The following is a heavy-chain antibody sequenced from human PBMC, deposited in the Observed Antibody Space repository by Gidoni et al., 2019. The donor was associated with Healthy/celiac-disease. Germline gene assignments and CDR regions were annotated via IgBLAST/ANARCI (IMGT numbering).Heavy chain of an antibody. CDR3: ATSRIAAAGTEGGY. Sequence: VQPVQSGAEVKTPGESLKISCKVSRHSFTSYWIGWVRQMPGKGLEWMGIIYPGDSDTRYSPSFQGQVTISADKSISTAYRQWSSLKASDTAMYYCATSRIAAAGTEGGYWGQGTLVTVSS. CDR1: RHSFTSYW. CDR2: IYPGDSDT. J-gene: IGHJ4*02. D-gene: IGHD6-13*01. V-gene: IGHV5-51*01.